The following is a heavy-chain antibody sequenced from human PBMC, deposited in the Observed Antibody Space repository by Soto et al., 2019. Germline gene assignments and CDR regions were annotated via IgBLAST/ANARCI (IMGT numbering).Heavy chain of an antibody. Sequence: EVQLLESGGGLVQPGGSLRLSCAASGFTFSSYAMSWVRQAPGKGLEWVSAISGSGGSTYYADSVKGRFTISRDNHKKTLYLQMNSLGAEDTGVYYCAKSKGNYGGSLLCYWGQGNLVDVSS. D-gene: IGHD4-17*01. J-gene: IGHJ4*02. CDR1: GFTFSSYA. CDR3: AKSKGNYGGSLLCY. CDR2: ISGSGGST. V-gene: IGHV3-23*01.